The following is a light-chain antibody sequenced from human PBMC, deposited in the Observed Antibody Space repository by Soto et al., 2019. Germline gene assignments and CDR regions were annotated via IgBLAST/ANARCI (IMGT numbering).Light chain of an antibody. V-gene: IGLV2-23*01. J-gene: IGLJ1*01. CDR3: CSYADVTTYV. CDR2: EGN. Sequence: QSALTQPASVSGSPGQSITISCTGTSNDVGSYDLVSWYQQHPGKAPKLIIFEGNKRPSWVSNRFSGSKSGNTASLTIAGLPPEDEADYYCCSYADVTTYVFGNGTKLTVL. CDR1: SNDVGSYDL.